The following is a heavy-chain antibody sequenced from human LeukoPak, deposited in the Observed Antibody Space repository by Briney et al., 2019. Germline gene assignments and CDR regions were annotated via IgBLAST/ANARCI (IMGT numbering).Heavy chain of an antibody. V-gene: IGHV5-51*01. CDR1: GYSFTSYW. D-gene: IGHD2-2*01. Sequence: GESLKIYCQGSGYSFTSYWIGWVRQTPGKGLERMGIIYSGDSDTRYSPSFQGQVTISADKSISTAYLQWSSLKASDTAMYYCAGVDCSSTSCSPGPFDYWGQGTLVTISS. CDR3: AGVDCSSTSCSPGPFDY. J-gene: IGHJ4*02. CDR2: IYSGDSDT.